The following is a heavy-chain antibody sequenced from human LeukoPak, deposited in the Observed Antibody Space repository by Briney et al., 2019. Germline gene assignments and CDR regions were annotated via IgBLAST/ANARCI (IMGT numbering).Heavy chain of an antibody. D-gene: IGHD5-18*01. J-gene: IGHJ4*02. CDR2: ISSSSSYI. V-gene: IGHV3-21*01. Sequence: GGSLKLSCAASGFSFSSYWMHWVRQAPGKGLVWVSSISSSSSYIYYADSVKGRFTISRDNAKNSLYLQMNSLRAEDTAVYYCARRSGYSYGYYFDYWGQGTLVTVSS. CDR1: GFSFSSYW. CDR3: ARRSGYSYGYYFDY.